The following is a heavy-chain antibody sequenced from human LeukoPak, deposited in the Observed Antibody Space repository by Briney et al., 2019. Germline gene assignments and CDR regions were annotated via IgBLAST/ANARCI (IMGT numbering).Heavy chain of an antibody. V-gene: IGHV3-33*01. CDR2: IWYDGSNK. Sequence: GGSLRLSCAASGFTFSSYGMHWVRRAPGKGLEWVAVIWYDGSNKYYADSVKGRSTISRDNSKNTLYLQMNSLRAEDTAVYYCARSRLHARWYFDYWGQGTLVTVSS. J-gene: IGHJ4*02. CDR1: GFTFSSYG. D-gene: IGHD4-11*01. CDR3: ARSRLHARWYFDY.